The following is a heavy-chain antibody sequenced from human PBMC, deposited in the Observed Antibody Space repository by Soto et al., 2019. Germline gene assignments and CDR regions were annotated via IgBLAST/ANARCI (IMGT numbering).Heavy chain of an antibody. CDR3: ARSPYSSGYYYAIDY. Sequence: ASVKVSCKASGYTFTSYDINWVRQATGQGLEWMGLMNPNSGSTSYAQKFQGRVTMTRDTSTSTVYMDLSSLRSEDTAVYYCARSPYSSGYYYAIDYWGQGTQVTVSS. CDR1: GYTFTSYD. V-gene: IGHV1-8*01. D-gene: IGHD3-22*01. J-gene: IGHJ4*02. CDR2: MNPNSGST.